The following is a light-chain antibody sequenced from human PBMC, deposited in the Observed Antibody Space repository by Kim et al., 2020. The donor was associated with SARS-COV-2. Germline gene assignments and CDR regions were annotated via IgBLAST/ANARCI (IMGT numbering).Light chain of an antibody. CDR1: QSVSIS. CDR3: QQYKNWPLT. V-gene: IGKV3D-15*01. Sequence: EIVMTQSPATLSVSPGERPTLSCRASQSVSISLAWYQQKPGQASRLLIYGAFSRATGIPARFSGSGSGTEFTLTISSLQSEDFALYYCQQYKNWPLTFGGGTKVDIK. CDR2: GAF. J-gene: IGKJ4*01.